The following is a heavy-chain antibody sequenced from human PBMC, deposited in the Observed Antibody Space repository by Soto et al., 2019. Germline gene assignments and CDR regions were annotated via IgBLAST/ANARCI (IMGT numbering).Heavy chain of an antibody. CDR2: IYSGGST. Sequence: EVPLVESGGGLVQPGGSLRLSCAASGFTVSSHYMSWVRQAPGKGLEWVSVIYSGGSTYYADSVKGRFTISRDNSKNTLYLQMNSLRAEDTAVYYCGREQIYYYYMDVWGKGTTVTVSS. CDR3: GREQIYYYYMDV. CDR1: GFTVSSHY. V-gene: IGHV3-66*01. J-gene: IGHJ6*03.